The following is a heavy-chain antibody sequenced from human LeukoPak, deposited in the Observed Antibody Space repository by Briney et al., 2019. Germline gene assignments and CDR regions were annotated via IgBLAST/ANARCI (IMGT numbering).Heavy chain of an antibody. CDR3: ARGVVVVVAATSHWFDP. CDR1: GFTFSSYG. V-gene: IGHV3-23*01. J-gene: IGHJ5*02. CDR2: ISGSGGST. D-gene: IGHD2-15*01. Sequence: PGGSLRLSCAASGFTFSSYGMSWVRQAPGKGLEWVSAISGSGGSTYYADSVKGRFTISRDNSKNTLYLQMNSLRAEDTAVYYCARGVVVVVAATSHWFDPWGQGTLVTVSS.